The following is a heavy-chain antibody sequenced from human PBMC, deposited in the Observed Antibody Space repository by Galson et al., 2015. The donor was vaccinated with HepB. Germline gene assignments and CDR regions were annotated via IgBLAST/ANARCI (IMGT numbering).Heavy chain of an antibody. CDR3: ATKLYSSSWYEEGAFDI. V-gene: IGHV1-46*04. CDR2: INPSGGST. Sequence: SVKVSCKASGYTFTSYYMHWVRRAPGQGLEWMGIINPSGGSTSYAQKLQGRVTMTRDTSTSTVYMELSSLRSEDTAVYYCATKLYSSSWYEEGAFDIWGQGTMVTVSS. J-gene: IGHJ3*02. CDR1: GYTFTSYY. D-gene: IGHD6-13*01.